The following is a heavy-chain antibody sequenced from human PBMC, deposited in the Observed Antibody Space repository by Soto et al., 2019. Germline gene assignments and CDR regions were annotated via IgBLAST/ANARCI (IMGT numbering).Heavy chain of an antibody. Sequence: PGGSLRLSCAASGFTFSSYGMHWVRQAPGKGLEWVAVIWYDGSNKYYADSVKGRFTISRDNSKNTLYLQMNSLRAEDTAVYYCARDGSIAVAGPEIDYWGQGTLVTVSS. V-gene: IGHV3-33*01. J-gene: IGHJ4*02. CDR2: IWYDGSNK. CDR1: GFTFSSYG. D-gene: IGHD6-19*01. CDR3: ARDGSIAVAGPEIDY.